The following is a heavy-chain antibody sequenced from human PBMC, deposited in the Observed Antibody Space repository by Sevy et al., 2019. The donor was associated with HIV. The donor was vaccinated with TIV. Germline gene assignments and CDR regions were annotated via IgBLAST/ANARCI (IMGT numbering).Heavy chain of an antibody. V-gene: IGHV1-18*01. J-gene: IGHJ5*02. CDR2: ISGYNGYT. CDR3: AKEGKNIRSWFDP. D-gene: IGHD3-3*02. Sequence: ASVNVSCKTSGYSFTNYGIGWVRQAPGQGLEWMGWISGYNGYTIYAQNLQGRVTMTTDTSTSTAYMELRSLRSDDTAIYYCAKEGKNIRSWFDPWGQGTLVTVSS. CDR1: GYSFTNYG.